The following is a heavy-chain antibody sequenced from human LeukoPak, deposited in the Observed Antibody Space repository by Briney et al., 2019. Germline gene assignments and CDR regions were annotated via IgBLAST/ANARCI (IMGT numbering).Heavy chain of an antibody. J-gene: IGHJ4*02. Sequence: GSLRLSCAASGFTFSSYAMSWVRQAPGKGLEWVSAISGSGGSTYYADSVKGRFTISRDNSKNTLYLQMNSLRAEDTAVYYCAKGGAYCGGDCYLDPFDYWGQGTLVTVSS. V-gene: IGHV3-23*01. CDR3: AKGGAYCGGDCYLDPFDY. CDR1: GFTFSSYA. CDR2: ISGSGGST. D-gene: IGHD2-21*02.